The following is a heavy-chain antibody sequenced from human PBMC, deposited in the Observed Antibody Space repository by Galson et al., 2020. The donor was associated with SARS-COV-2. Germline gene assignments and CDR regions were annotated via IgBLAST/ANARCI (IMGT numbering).Heavy chain of an antibody. D-gene: IGHD6-19*01. CDR1: GFRFDDYG. CDR2: ISWNGGST. J-gene: IGHJ6*02. Sequence: GGSLRLSCAASGFRFDDYGMSWVRQAPGKGLEWVSGISWNGGSTAYVESVKGRFTISRDNAKNSLYLQMNSLRAEDTAFYYCAKEMAVAGYYGMGVWGQGTTVTVSS. V-gene: IGHV3-20*04. CDR3: AKEMAVAGYYGMGV.